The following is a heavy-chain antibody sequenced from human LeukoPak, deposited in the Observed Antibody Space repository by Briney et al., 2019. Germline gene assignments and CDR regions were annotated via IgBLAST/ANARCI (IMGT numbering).Heavy chain of an antibody. Sequence: GGSLRLSCGTSGFIFADFGFHWVRQAPGKGLQWVAFITHDATHKYYAKSVKGRFTISRDADNSTLYLQMNSLGADDTAVYYCARHWDVDFWGQGTLVTVSS. CDR3: ARHWDVDF. D-gene: IGHD3-3*01. V-gene: IGHV3-30*04. CDR2: ITHDATHK. J-gene: IGHJ1*01. CDR1: GFIFADFG.